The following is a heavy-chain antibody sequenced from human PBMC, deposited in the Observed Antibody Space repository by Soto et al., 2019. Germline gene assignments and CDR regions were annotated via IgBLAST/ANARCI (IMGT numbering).Heavy chain of an antibody. CDR1: GGSISSSSYY. CDR3: ARLWFGELQETRFDY. J-gene: IGHJ4*02. V-gene: IGHV4-39*01. D-gene: IGHD3-10*01. CDR2: IYYSGST. Sequence: SETLSLTCTVSGGSISSSSYYWGWIRQPPGKGLEWIGSIYYSGSTYYNPSLKSRVTISVDTSKNQFSLKLSSVTAADTAVYYCARLWFGELQETRFDYWGQGTLVTVSS.